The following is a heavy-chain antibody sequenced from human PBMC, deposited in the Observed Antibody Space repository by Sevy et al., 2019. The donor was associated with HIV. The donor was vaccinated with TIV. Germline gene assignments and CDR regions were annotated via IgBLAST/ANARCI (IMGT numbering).Heavy chain of an antibody. V-gene: IGHV3-48*01. D-gene: IGHD6-19*01. CDR3: AKGSHNTGWFPDY. CDR2: ISGTSQTI. CDR1: GFSFSPYS. Sequence: GGSLRLSCGASGFSFSPYSMNWVRQAPGKGLEWISYISGTSQTIYYADSVKGRFTISRDNSNNILYLQMNSLRAEDTAVYFCAKGSHNTGWFPDYWGQGTLVTVSS. J-gene: IGHJ4*02.